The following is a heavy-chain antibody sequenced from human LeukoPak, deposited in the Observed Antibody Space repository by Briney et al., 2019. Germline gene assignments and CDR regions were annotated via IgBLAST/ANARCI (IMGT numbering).Heavy chain of an antibody. D-gene: IGHD4-23*01. CDR1: GYSFTSYW. J-gene: IGHJ4*02. V-gene: IGHV5-51*01. CDR3: ARRALTTVVTPGGSH. Sequence: GESLKISCKGSGYSFTSYWIGWVRQMPGKGLEWMGIIYPGDSDTRYSPSFQGQVTISADKSISTAYLQWSSLKASDTAMYYCARRALTTVVTPGGSHWGQGTLVTVSS. CDR2: IYPGDSDT.